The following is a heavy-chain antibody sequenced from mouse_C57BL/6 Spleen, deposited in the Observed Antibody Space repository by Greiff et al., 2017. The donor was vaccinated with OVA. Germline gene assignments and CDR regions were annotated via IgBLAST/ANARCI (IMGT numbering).Heavy chain of an antibody. CDR3: ARWWDVGY. CDR2: IHPNSGST. CDR1: GYPFTSYW. J-gene: IGHJ2*01. Sequence: VQLQQPGAELVKPGASVKLSCKASGYPFTSYWMHWVKQRPGQGLEWIGMIHPNSGSTNYNEKFKSKATLTVDKSTSTAYMQLSSLTSEDSAVYYCARWWDVGYWGQGTTLTVSS. D-gene: IGHD1-1*02. V-gene: IGHV1-64*01.